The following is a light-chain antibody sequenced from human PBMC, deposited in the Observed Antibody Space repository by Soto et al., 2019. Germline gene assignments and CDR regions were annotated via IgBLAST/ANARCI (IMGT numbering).Light chain of an antibody. CDR1: NRDVGTHND. Sequence: QAALTQPPSASGSRGQSVTMSCTGTNRDVGTHNDVSWYQKYPGKAPKLLIYDVVKRPSGIPHRFSGSKSGNTASLTVSGLQADDEADYYCFSYAGGSTFVFGTGTKVTVL. V-gene: IGLV2-8*01. CDR3: FSYAGGSTFV. J-gene: IGLJ1*01. CDR2: DVV.